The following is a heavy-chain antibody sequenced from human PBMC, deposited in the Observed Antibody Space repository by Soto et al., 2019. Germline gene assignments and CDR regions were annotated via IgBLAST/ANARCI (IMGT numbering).Heavy chain of an antibody. J-gene: IGHJ5*02. CDR1: GFTFNTYN. V-gene: IGHV3-33*01. Sequence: QVQLVESGGGVVQPGTSLRLSCAASGFTFNTYNMHWVRQAPGKGPEWVAAIWYNGYHKRYADSVKGRFTVSRDNSKSGMFLEMDSLRAEDTAVYYCAGGHTASGDSGNWFDPGGQGTLVTVS. CDR3: AGGHTASGDSGNWFDP. D-gene: IGHD4-17*01. CDR2: IWYNGYHK.